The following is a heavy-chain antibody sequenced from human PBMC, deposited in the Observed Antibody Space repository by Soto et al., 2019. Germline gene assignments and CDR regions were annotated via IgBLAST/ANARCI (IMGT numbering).Heavy chain of an antibody. Sequence: QVQLVQSGDEVKKPGSSVKVSCKASGGTFSSYAISWVRQAPGQGLEWMGGIIPIFGTANYAQKFQGRVKITEDKSTSTAYMELSSLRSEDTAVYYCARDLYYDFWSGFPYYYYGMDVWCQGTTVTVSS. CDR3: ARDLYYDFWSGFPYYYYGMDV. V-gene: IGHV1-69*06. CDR2: IIPIFGTA. J-gene: IGHJ6*02. D-gene: IGHD3-3*01. CDR1: GGTFSSYA.